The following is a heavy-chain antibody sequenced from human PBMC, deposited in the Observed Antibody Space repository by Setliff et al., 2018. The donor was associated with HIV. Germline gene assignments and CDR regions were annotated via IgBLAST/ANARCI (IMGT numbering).Heavy chain of an antibody. D-gene: IGHD3-10*01. CDR3: AKFPVFKWFGERQGWFDL. J-gene: IGHJ5*02. Sequence: SLRLSCAASEFTFGNYAMGWVRQAPGKGLEWVSAISGDGGRTYVAGPVKGRLSTSRDNSKSTMYLQMNSLRVEDTAVYYCAKFPVFKWFGERQGWFDLWGQGTLVTVSS. CDR1: EFTFGNYA. CDR2: ISGDGGRT. V-gene: IGHV3-23*01.